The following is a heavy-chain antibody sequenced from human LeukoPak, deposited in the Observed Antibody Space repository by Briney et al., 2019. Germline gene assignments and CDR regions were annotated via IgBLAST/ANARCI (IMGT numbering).Heavy chain of an antibody. Sequence: PSETLSLTCAVSGYSISSGYYWGWIRQPPGKGLEWIGYIYYSGSTNYNPSLKSRVTISVDTSKNQFSLKLSSVTAADTAVYYCALSWIAAAGAFDYWGQGTLVTVSS. V-gene: IGHV4-61*01. J-gene: IGHJ4*02. CDR1: GYSISSGYY. D-gene: IGHD6-13*01. CDR3: ALSWIAAAGAFDY. CDR2: IYYSGST.